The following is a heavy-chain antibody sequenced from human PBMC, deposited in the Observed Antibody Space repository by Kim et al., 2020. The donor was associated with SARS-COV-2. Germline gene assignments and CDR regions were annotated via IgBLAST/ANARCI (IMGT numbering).Heavy chain of an antibody. D-gene: IGHD6-19*01. CDR3: SRAESAYSSGWYGKRVADAFDY. CDR2: IWYDGSNK. CDR1: GFTFSSYG. V-gene: IGHV3-33*01. Sequence: GGSLRLSCAASGFTFSSYGMHWVRQAPGKGLEWVAVIWYDGSNKYYADSVKGRFTISRDNSKNTLYLQMNSLRAEDTAVYYCSRAESAYSSGWYGKRVADAFDYWGQGTMVTVSS. J-gene: IGHJ3*01.